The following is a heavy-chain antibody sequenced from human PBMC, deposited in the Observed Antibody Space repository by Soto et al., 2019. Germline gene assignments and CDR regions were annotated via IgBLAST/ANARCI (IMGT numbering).Heavy chain of an antibody. Sequence: GGSLRLSCAVSGFRFRDYWMSWVRQAPGKGLEWVANIKQDESDKYYVDSVKGRFTISRDNAKNALYLQMNSLRVEDTAVYYCAAYCYTMTCTHFHGYSWGQGTQVTVSS. J-gene: IGHJ5*02. V-gene: IGHV3-7*03. D-gene: IGHD3-16*02. CDR2: IKQDESDK. CDR1: GFRFRDYW. CDR3: AAYCYTMTCTHFHGYS.